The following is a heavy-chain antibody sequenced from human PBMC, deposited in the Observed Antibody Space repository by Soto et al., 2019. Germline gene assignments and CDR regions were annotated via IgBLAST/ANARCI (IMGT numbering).Heavy chain of an antibody. Sequence: GGSLRLSCAVSGFRFRDYWMSWVRQAPGKGLEWVANIKQDESDKYYVDSVKGRFTISRDNAKNALYLQMNSLRVEDTAVYYCAAYCYTMTCTHFHGYSWGQGTQVTVSS. J-gene: IGHJ5*02. V-gene: IGHV3-7*03. D-gene: IGHD3-16*02. CDR2: IKQDESDK. CDR1: GFRFRDYW. CDR3: AAYCYTMTCTHFHGYS.